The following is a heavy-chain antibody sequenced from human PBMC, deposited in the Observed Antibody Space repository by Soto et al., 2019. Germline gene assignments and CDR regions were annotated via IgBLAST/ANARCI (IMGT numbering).Heavy chain of an antibody. CDR2: IYNGGST. D-gene: IGHD3-3*01. CDR1: GGSVSSVGFH. CDR3: ARAPVGLDTISYFDS. V-gene: IGHV4-30-4*01. J-gene: IGHJ4*02. Sequence: PSETLSLTCTVSGGSVSSVGFHWAWLRRPPGKGLEWSGYIYNGGSTYYRPSLESRMHMSVDATRNHYSLRLTSVTAADKDVYFCARAPVGLDTISYFDSWAQGKLGTVCS.